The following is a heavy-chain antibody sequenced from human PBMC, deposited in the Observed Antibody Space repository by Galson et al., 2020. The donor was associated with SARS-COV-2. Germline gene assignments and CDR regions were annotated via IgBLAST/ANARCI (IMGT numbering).Heavy chain of an antibody. CDR2: ISYDGSNK. Sequence: TGGSLRLSCAASGFTFSSYAMHWVRQAPGQGLEWVAVISYDGSNKYYADSVKGRFTISRDNSKNTLYLQMNSLRAEDTAVYYCARDPVITFGGVIAMGYYYGMDVWGQGTTVTVSS. D-gene: IGHD3-16*02. CDR3: ARDPVITFGGVIAMGYYYGMDV. CDR1: GFTFSSYA. J-gene: IGHJ6*02. V-gene: IGHV3-30-3*01.